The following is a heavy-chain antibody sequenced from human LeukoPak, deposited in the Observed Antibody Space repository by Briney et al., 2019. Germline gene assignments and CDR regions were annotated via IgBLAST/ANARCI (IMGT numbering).Heavy chain of an antibody. J-gene: IGHJ3*02. CDR1: GDSMSSSAYS. V-gene: IGHV4-39*01. D-gene: IGHD2-2*01. Sequence: PSETLSLTCTVSGDSMSSSAYSWGSIRQPPGKGLEWVGRSCYRGSPYYNPSLKSRVTISVDTSKNQFSLNLVSVTAADTAGYYCARLQCSSTTCLWPNAFDIWGQGTLVIVSS. CDR3: ARLQCSSTTCLWPNAFDI. CDR2: SCYRGSP.